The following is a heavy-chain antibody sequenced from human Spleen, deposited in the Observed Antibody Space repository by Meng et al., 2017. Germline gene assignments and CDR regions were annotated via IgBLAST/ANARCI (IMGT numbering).Heavy chain of an antibody. V-gene: IGHV3-30*01. D-gene: IGHD3-10*01. Sequence: QVQLAGSGGGVVQPGRSLRLSCAASGVTFSSYAMHWVRQAPGKGLEWVAVISYDGSNKYYADSVKGRFTISRDNSKNTLYLQMNSLRAEDTAVYYCARAYRERSISYYVDYWGQGALVTVSS. CDR1: GVTFSSYA. CDR3: ARAYRERSISYYVDY. CDR2: ISYDGSNK. J-gene: IGHJ4*02.